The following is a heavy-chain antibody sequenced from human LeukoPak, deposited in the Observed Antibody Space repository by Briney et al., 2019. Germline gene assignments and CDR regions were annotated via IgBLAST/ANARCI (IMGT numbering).Heavy chain of an antibody. Sequence: GGSLRLSCAASGFTFSSYSMNWVRQAPGKGLEWVSSISSSSSYIYYADSVKGRFTISRDNAKNSLCLQMNSLRAEDTAVYYCARDQYISSSWYGGFDYWGQGTLVTVSS. CDR1: GFTFSSYS. CDR3: ARDQYISSSWYGGFDY. J-gene: IGHJ4*02. D-gene: IGHD6-13*01. V-gene: IGHV3-21*01. CDR2: ISSSSSYI.